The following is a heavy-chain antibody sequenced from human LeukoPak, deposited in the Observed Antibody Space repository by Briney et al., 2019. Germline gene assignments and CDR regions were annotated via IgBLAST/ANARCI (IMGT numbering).Heavy chain of an antibody. J-gene: IGHJ4*02. V-gene: IGHV3-7*01. CDR2: LNQDGSGE. D-gene: IGHD6-13*01. CDR1: GFTFRNYS. Sequence: PGGSLRLSCAASGFTFRNYSMNWVRQAPGKGLEWVAKLNQDGSGEYYVDSVKGRFTISRDNAKNSLYLQMNSLRAEDTALYYCARDHLVASSGNDYWGQGTLVTVSS. CDR3: ARDHLVASSGNDY.